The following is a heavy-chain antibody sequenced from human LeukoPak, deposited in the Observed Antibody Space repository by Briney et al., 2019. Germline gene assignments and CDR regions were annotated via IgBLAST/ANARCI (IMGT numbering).Heavy chain of an antibody. CDR2: ISWNSGSI. V-gene: IGHV3-9*01. CDR1: GFTFDDYA. D-gene: IGHD3-22*01. CDR3: AKDIPSLVVTYAFDI. Sequence: GGSLRLSCAASGFTFDDYAMHWVRQAPGKGLEWVSGISWNSGSIGYADSVKGRFTISRDNAKNSLYLQMNSLRAEDTALYYCAKDIPSLVVTYAFDIWGQGTMVTVSS. J-gene: IGHJ3*02.